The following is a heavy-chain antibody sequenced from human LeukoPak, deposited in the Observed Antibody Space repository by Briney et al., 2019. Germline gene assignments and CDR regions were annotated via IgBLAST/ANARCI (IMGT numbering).Heavy chain of an antibody. CDR2: IKEDGSER. J-gene: IGHJ4*02. Sequence: GSLRLSCAASGFTFSSYWMSWVRQAPGKGLEWVANIKEDGSERYYVDSVKGRFTISRDNAKNSLNLQMNSLRAEDTAVYYCARCYYDSSGYYFFDYWGQGTLVTVSS. D-gene: IGHD3-22*01. CDR1: GFTFSSYW. CDR3: ARCYYDSSGYYFFDY. V-gene: IGHV3-7*01.